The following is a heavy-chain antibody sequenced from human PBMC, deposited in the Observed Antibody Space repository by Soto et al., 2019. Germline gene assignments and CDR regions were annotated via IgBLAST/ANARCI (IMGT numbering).Heavy chain of an antibody. CDR2: IGTYSGDT. J-gene: IGHJ5*02. V-gene: IGHV1-18*01. D-gene: IGHD5-12*01. CDR1: GYTFFTYD. CDR3: ARHHGPTTSENWFDP. Sequence: ASVKVSCKASGYTFFTYDISWVRQAPGQGLEWMGWIGTYSGDTKYAQKFPGRVTMTTDTSTTTAYLELRSLRSDETAVYYCARHHGPTTSENWFDPWGQGTLVTVSS.